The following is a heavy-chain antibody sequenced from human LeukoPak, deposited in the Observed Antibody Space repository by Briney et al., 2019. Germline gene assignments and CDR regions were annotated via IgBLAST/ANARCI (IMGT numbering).Heavy chain of an antibody. CDR1: GFTFSSYS. D-gene: IGHD3-3*01. V-gene: IGHV3-21*01. J-gene: IGHJ6*03. Sequence: GGPLRLSCAASGFTFSSYSMNWVRQAPGKGLEWVSSISSSSSYIYYADSVKGRFTISRDNAKNSLYLQMNSLRAEDTAVYYCASIRYYDFWSGQAINYYMDVWGKGTTVTVSS. CDR3: ASIRYYDFWSGQAINYYMDV. CDR2: ISSSSSYI.